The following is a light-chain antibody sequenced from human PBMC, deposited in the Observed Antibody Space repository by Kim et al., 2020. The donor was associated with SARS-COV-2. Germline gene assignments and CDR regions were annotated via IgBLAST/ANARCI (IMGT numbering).Light chain of an antibody. CDR1: SSNIGSNA. CDR2: TNF. Sequence: ELTQPPSASGTPGQTVTISCSGSSSNIGSNAVNWYQHLPGAAPNLLIYTNFQRTSGVPGRFSGSKSGTSAYLAISGLQSQDEADYYCAAWDDSLHAYVCGPGTKVTVL. J-gene: IGLJ1*01. CDR3: AAWDDSLHAYV. V-gene: IGLV1-44*01.